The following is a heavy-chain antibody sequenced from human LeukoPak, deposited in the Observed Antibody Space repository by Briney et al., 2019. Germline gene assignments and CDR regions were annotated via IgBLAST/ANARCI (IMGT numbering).Heavy chain of an antibody. Sequence: SETLSLTCTVSGYSISTGYNWGWIRQPPGKGLEWIGSIYHSGSTYYNPSLKSRVTISVDTSKNQFSLKLSSVTAADTAVYYCARVPRSYYYYYYMDVWGKGTTVTVSS. J-gene: IGHJ6*03. CDR2: IYHSGST. V-gene: IGHV4-38-2*02. CDR1: GYSISTGYN. CDR3: ARVPRSYYYYYYMDV.